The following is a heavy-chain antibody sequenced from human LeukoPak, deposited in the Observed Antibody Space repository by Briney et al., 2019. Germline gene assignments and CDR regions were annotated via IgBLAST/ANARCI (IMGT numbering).Heavy chain of an antibody. CDR2: IRGDGIVT. D-gene: IGHD5-18*01. Sequence: PGGSLRLSCVASEFTFSNYWIHWVRQAPGKGLVWVSRIRGDGIVTNYADSVEGRFTISRDNAKNTVHLQMNSLRDDDTAVYYCAREGALGYSYGSNFDYWGQGTLVTVSS. V-gene: IGHV3-74*01. CDR3: AREGALGYSYGSNFDY. CDR1: EFTFSNYW. J-gene: IGHJ4*02.